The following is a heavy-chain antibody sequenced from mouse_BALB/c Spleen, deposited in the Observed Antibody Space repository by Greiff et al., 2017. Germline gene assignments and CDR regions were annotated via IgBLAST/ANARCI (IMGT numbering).Heavy chain of an antibody. CDR1: GFTFSDYY. J-gene: IGHJ3*01. CDR2: ISDGGSYT. V-gene: IGHV5-4*02. Sequence: EVMLVESGGGLVKPGGSLKLSCAASGFTFSDYYMYWVRQTPEKRLEWVATISDGGSYTYYPDSVKGRFTISRDNAKNNLYLQMSSLKSEDTAMYYCARAYYYGRSWFAYWGQGTLVTVSA. D-gene: IGHD1-1*01. CDR3: ARAYYYGRSWFAY.